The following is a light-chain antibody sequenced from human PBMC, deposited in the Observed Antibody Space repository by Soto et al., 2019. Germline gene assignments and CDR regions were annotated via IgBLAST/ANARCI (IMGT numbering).Light chain of an antibody. CDR2: NNF. Sequence: QSVLTQPPSASGTPGQWVSISCSGSSSNIESNTVNWYQQVPGTAPKLLIYNNFQRPSGVPDRFSGSKSGTSASLAISGLQSEDEADYYCAAWDDSLTGVVFGGGTKLTVL. CDR3: AAWDDSLTGVV. V-gene: IGLV1-44*01. CDR1: SSNIESNT. J-gene: IGLJ3*02.